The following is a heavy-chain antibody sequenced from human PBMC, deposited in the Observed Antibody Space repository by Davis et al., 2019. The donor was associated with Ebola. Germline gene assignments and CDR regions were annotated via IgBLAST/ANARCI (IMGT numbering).Heavy chain of an antibody. CDR1: GYTFTGYY. D-gene: IGHD5-24*01. J-gene: IGHJ3*02. CDR2: INPNSGGT. Sequence: ASVKVSCKASGYTFTGYYMHWVRQAPGQGLEWMGWINPNSGGTNYAQKFQGRVTMTRDTSINTAYMELSRLRSDDTAVYYCARVAVEMATSAFDIWGQGTMVTVSS. CDR3: ARVAVEMATSAFDI. V-gene: IGHV1-2*02.